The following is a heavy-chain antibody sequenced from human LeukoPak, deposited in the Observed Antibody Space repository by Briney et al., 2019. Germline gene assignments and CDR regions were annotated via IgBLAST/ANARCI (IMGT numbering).Heavy chain of an antibody. J-gene: IGHJ6*04. V-gene: IGHV4-34*01. CDR2: INHSGST. Sequence: SETLSLTCAVDGGAFSGYYWSWIRQPPGKGLEWIGEINHSGSTNYNPSLKSRVTISVDTSKNQFSLKLSSVTAADTAVYYCAKGRSGSYYNSYGMDVWGKGTTVTVSS. D-gene: IGHD3-10*01. CDR1: GGAFSGYY. CDR3: AKGRSGSYYNSYGMDV.